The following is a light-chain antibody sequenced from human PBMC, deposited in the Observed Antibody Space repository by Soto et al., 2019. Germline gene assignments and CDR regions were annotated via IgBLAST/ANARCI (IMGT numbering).Light chain of an antibody. Sequence: EIVMTQSPATLSVSPGERATRSCRASQSVSSNLAWYQQKLGQAPRLLIYAASTRVTGTPARFSGSGSGTELTLTISSLQSEDFAVYYCQQYNNWPRTFGQGTKVDIK. CDR1: QSVSSN. V-gene: IGKV3-15*01. CDR3: QQYNNWPRT. J-gene: IGKJ1*01. CDR2: AAS.